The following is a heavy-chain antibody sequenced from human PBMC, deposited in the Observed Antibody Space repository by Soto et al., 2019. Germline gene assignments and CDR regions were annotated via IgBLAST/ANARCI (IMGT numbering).Heavy chain of an antibody. Sequence: QVQLVESGGGVVQPGRSLRLSCAASGFTVSSYAMHWVRQAPGKGLEWVAVISYDGSNKYYADSVKGRFTISRDNSKNTLYLQMNSLRAEDTXXYYCXXXXXGGWLVISHYFDYWGQGTLVTVSS. CDR3: XXXXXGGWLVISHYFDY. CDR2: ISYDGSNK. D-gene: IGHD6-19*01. CDR1: GFTVSSYA. J-gene: IGHJ4*02. V-gene: IGHV3-30-3*02.